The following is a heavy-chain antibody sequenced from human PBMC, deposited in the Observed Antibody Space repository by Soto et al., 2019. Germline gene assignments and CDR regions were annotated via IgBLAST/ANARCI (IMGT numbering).Heavy chain of an antibody. D-gene: IGHD3-10*01. Sequence: QVQLVESGGGVVQPGRSLRLSCAASGFTFSRHSIQWVRQAPGKGLEWVAVISYDGSIKYYADSVKGRFTISRDNSKNTAYLPMNSLRAEDTAVFYCAREWSTSGDLDYWGQGTLVIDSS. CDR1: GFTFSRHS. CDR3: AREWSTSGDLDY. CDR2: ISYDGSIK. V-gene: IGHV3-30-3*01. J-gene: IGHJ4*02.